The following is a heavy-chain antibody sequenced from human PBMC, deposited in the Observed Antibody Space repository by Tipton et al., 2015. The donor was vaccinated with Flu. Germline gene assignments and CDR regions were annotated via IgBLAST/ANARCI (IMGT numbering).Heavy chain of an antibody. CDR3: ARDPIGGVTDKDAFDI. J-gene: IGHJ3*02. V-gene: IGHV4-39*07. CDR1: GGSISSSSYY. D-gene: IGHD2-21*02. Sequence: TLSLTCTVSGGSISSSSYYWGWIRQPPGKGLEWIGSIYYSGSTYYNPSLKSRVTISVDTSKNQFSLKLSSVTAADTAAYYCARDPIGGVTDKDAFDIWGQGTMVTVSS. CDR2: IYYSGST.